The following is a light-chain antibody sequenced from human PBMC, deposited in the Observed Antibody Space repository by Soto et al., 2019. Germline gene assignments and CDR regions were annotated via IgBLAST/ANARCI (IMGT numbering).Light chain of an antibody. CDR2: GAS. J-gene: IGKJ1*01. CDR1: QSVSSN. CDR3: QQYNNLWT. V-gene: IGKV3-15*01. Sequence: EIVMTQSPATLSVSPGERATLSCRASQSVSSNLAWYQQKPGQAPRLLIYGASTMDTGIPARFSGSGSGKDFTLTSSRLQSEDFAVYYCQQYNNLWTFGQGTKVEIK.